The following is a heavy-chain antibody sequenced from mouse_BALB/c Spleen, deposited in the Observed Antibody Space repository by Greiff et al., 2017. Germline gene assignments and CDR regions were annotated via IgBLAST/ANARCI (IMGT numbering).Heavy chain of an antibody. D-gene: IGHD2-1*01. J-gene: IGHJ2*01. CDR1: GFTFSNYV. Sequence: EVKLMESGGGLVKPGGSLKLSCAASGFTFSNYVMSWVRQTPEKRLEWVATISSGGSCTYYPDSVKGRFTISRDNAKNTLYLQKSSLRSEDTAMYYCARQYGNYLYYFDYWGQGTTLTVSS. CDR3: ARQYGNYLYYFDY. V-gene: IGHV5-9-3*01. CDR2: ISSGGSCT.